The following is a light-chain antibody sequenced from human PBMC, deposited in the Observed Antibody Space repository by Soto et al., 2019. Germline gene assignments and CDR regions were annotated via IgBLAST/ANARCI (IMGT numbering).Light chain of an antibody. CDR1: QSVTNN. V-gene: IGKV3-11*01. J-gene: IGKJ4*01. Sequence: ELAVTQSPVTPALSPGERATPSCTASQSVTNNLAWYQQKPGQAPRLLIYDASNRATGIPARFSGSGSGTDFTLTISSLEPEDFAVYYCQQRSNSPLTCGGGTKVDIK. CDR3: QQRSNSPLT. CDR2: DAS.